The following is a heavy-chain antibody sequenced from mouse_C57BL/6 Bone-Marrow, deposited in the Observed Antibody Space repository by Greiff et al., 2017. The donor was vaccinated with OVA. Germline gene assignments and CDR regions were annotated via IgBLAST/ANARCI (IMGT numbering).Heavy chain of an antibody. CDR1: GYTFTSYW. CDR2: IYPGSGSP. D-gene: IGHD2-5*01. Sequence: VQLQQPGAELVKPGASVKMSCKASGYTFTSYWITWVKQRPGQGLEWIGDIYPGSGSPNYNEKFKSKATLTVDTSSSTAYMQLSSLTSEDSAVYYCARGGGYYSNYDAMDYWGQGTSVTVSS. V-gene: IGHV1-55*01. CDR3: ARGGGYYSNYDAMDY. J-gene: IGHJ4*01.